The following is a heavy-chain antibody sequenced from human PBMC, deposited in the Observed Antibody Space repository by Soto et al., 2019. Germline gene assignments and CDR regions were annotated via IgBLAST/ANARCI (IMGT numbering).Heavy chain of an antibody. CDR3: AKGMYYYDTSGYYYDLYYFDF. D-gene: IGHD3-22*01. CDR1: GFTFSIYA. Sequence: PGGSLRLSCAASGFTFSIYAMSWVRQAPGKGLEWVSAISGSGDSTDYADSVKGRFTTSRDNSKNTLYLQMNSLRAEDTAVFFCAKGMYYYDTSGYYYDLYYFDFWGQGTLVTVSS. CDR2: ISGSGDST. J-gene: IGHJ4*02. V-gene: IGHV3-23*01.